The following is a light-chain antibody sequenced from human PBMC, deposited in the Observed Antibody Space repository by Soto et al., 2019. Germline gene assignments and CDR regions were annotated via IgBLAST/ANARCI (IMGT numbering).Light chain of an antibody. CDR1: QTVSSNY. V-gene: IGKV3-20*01. CDR3: QQHGISHIT. J-gene: IGKJ5*01. CDR2: GAS. Sequence: EIILTQSPDTLSLSPGERATLSCRASQTVSSNYLAWCQQRPGQAPRLLIYGASTRAAGIPDRFSGSGSGTDFTLTITRLEPEDFAVYYCQQHGISHITFGQGTRLENK.